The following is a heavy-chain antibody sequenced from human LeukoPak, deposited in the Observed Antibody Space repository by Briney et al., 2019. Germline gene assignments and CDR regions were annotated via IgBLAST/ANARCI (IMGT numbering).Heavy chain of an antibody. J-gene: IGHJ4*02. CDR2: INPNSGGT. V-gene: IGHV1-2*02. Sequence: GASVKVSCKASGYTYTGYYMHWVRQAPGQGLEWMGWINPNSGGTNYAQKFQGRVTMTRDTSISTAYMELSRLRSDDTAVYYCARDKAVAGHFDYWGQGTLVTVSS. CDR3: ARDKAVAGHFDY. D-gene: IGHD6-19*01. CDR1: GYTYTGYY.